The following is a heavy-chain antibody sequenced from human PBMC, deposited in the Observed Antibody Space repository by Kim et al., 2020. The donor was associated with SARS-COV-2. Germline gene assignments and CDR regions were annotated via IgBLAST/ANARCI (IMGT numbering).Heavy chain of an antibody. V-gene: IGHV3-23*01. D-gene: IGHD2-15*01. Sequence: GGSLRLSCAASGFTFSSYAMNWVRQAPGKGLEWVSAISGSGGNTYYADSVKGRFTISRDNSKNTLYLQMNSLRAEDTAVYYCARDTLPYGSGGSCSTTGDGMDVWGQGTTVTVSS. J-gene: IGHJ6*02. CDR2: ISGSGGNT. CDR3: ARDTLPYGSGGSCSTTGDGMDV. CDR1: GFTFSSYA.